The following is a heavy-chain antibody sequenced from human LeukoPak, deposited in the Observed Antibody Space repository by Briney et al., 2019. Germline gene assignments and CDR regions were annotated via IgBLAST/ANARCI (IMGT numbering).Heavy chain of an antibody. Sequence: PSETLSLTCTVSGGSISSSGYYWGWIRQSPGKGLEWIGSFYYGGSTYSNPSLKSRVTISVDTSNNQFSLKLSSVTAADTAVYYCARHLGYSYGFNYYYGMDVWGQGTTVTVSS. J-gene: IGHJ6*02. CDR3: ARHLGYSYGFNYYYGMDV. CDR1: GGSISSSGYY. V-gene: IGHV4-39*01. CDR2: FYYGGST. D-gene: IGHD5-18*01.